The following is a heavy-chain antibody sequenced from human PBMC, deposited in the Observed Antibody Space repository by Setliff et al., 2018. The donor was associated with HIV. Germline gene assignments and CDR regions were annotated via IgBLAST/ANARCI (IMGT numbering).Heavy chain of an antibody. Sequence: GSLRLSCEASGFTFNSYAMVWVRQAPGKGREWVATLSGSSGDTNYTDSVKCRFTISRDNSKNTLYVQMISLRAEDTAVYYCARERWDSSGYYIYWGQGTLVTVSS. CDR1: GFTFNSYA. V-gene: IGHV3-23*01. D-gene: IGHD3-22*01. CDR3: ARERWDSSGYYIY. CDR2: LSGSSGDT. J-gene: IGHJ4*02.